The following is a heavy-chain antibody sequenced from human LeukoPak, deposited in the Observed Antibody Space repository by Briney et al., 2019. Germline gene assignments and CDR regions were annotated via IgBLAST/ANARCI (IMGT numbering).Heavy chain of an antibody. D-gene: IGHD1-26*01. V-gene: IGHV4-34*01. CDR1: GGSFSGYY. J-gene: IGHJ4*02. CDR3: ARVGATESDY. CDR2: INHSGST. Sequence: SETLSLTCAVYGGSFSGYYWSWIRQPPGKGLEWIGEINHSGSTNYNPSHKSRVTISVDTSKNQFSLKLSSVTAADTAVYYCARVGATESDYWGQGTLVTVSS.